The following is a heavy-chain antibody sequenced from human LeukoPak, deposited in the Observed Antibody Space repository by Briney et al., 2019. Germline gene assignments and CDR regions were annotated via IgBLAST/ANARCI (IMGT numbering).Heavy chain of an antibody. Sequence: GGSLRLSCAASGFTFSSYWMSWVRQAPGKGLEWVANIKQDGSEKYYVDSVKGRFTISRDNAKNSLYLQMNSLRAEDTAVYYCARDPSGWYGWFDPWGQGTLVTVSS. CDR1: GFTFSSYW. J-gene: IGHJ5*02. D-gene: IGHD6-19*01. CDR2: IKQDGSEK. V-gene: IGHV3-7*01. CDR3: ARDPSGWYGWFDP.